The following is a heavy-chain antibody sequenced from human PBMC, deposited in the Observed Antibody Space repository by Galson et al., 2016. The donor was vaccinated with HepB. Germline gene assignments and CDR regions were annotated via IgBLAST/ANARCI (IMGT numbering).Heavy chain of an antibody. Sequence: SETLSLTCNVSGDSVNTGHYYWNWIRQSPGKGLEWIGYMYYSGMTKYSPSLKSRVTISVDASKNQFSLNLRSVTAADTAVYYCAAYVATVTSRSANYFDPWGQGILVTVSS. D-gene: IGHD4-17*01. CDR2: MYYSGMT. CDR3: AAYVATVTSRSANYFDP. CDR1: GDSVNTGHYY. J-gene: IGHJ5*02. V-gene: IGHV4-61*01.